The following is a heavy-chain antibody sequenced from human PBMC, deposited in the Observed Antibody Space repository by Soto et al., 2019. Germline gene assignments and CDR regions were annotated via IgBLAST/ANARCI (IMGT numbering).Heavy chain of an antibody. J-gene: IGHJ6*02. CDR3: ASGYYYGMDV. Sequence: SETLSLTCTVSGGSISSSSYYWVWIRQPPGKGLEWIGSIYYSGSTYYNPSLKSRVTISVDTSKNQFSLKLSSVTAADTAVYYCASGYYYGMDVWGQGTTVTVSS. CDR2: IYYSGST. V-gene: IGHV4-39*01. CDR1: GGSISSSSYY.